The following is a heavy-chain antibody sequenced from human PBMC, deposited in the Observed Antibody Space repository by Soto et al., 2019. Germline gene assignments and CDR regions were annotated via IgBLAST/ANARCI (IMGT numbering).Heavy chain of an antibody. CDR1: GGTLSPNY. Sequence: PSETLSLTCIVSGGTLSPNYWSWIRQPPGKGLEWIGYIYYSGSTNYNPSLKSRVTISVDTSKNQFSLKLSSVTAADTAVYYCARHVQWLVTFDYWGQGTLVTVSS. J-gene: IGHJ4*02. V-gene: IGHV4-59*08. D-gene: IGHD6-19*01. CDR2: IYYSGST. CDR3: ARHVQWLVTFDY.